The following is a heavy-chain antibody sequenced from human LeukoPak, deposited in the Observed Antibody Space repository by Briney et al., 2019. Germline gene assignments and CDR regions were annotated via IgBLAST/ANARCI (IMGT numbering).Heavy chain of an antibody. Sequence: PSETLSLTCAVSGYSISSGYYWGWIRQPPGKGLEWIGRIYHSGSTYYNPSLKSRVTISGDTSKNQFSLKLSSLTAADTAVYYCARLVGPGDCSSTSCYTLSSDNWFDPWGQGTLVTVSS. J-gene: IGHJ5*02. CDR3: ARLVGPGDCSSTSCYTLSSDNWFDP. CDR1: GYSISSGYY. CDR2: IYHSGST. V-gene: IGHV4-38-2*01. D-gene: IGHD2-2*02.